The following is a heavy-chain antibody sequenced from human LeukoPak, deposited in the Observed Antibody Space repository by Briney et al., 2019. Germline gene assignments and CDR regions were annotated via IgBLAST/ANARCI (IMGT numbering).Heavy chain of an antibody. CDR2: IIPILGIA. D-gene: IGHD5-12*01. Sequence: SVKVSCKASGGTFSSYAISWVRQAPGQGLEWMGRIIPILGIANYAQKFQGRVTITADKSTSTAHMELSSLRSEDTAVYYCARVYENWFDPWGQGTLVTVSS. CDR1: GGTFSSYA. J-gene: IGHJ5*02. V-gene: IGHV1-69*04. CDR3: ARVYENWFDP.